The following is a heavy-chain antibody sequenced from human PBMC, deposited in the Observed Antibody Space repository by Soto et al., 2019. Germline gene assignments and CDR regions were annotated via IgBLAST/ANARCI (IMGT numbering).Heavy chain of an antibody. CDR1: GCTFSSYA. V-gene: IGHV1-69*06. CDR3: ARDRERYYYDSSDSFGY. CDR2: IIPIFGTA. J-gene: IGHJ4*02. Sequence: SVKVSCKASGCTFSSYAISWVRQAPGQGLEWMGGIIPIFGTANYAQKFQGRVTITADKSTSTAYMELSSLRSEDTAVYYCARDRERYYYDSSDSFGYWGQGTLVTVSS. D-gene: IGHD3-22*01.